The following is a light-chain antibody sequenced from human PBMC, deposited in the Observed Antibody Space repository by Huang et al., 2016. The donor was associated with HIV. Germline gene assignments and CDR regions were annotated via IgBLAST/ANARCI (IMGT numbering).Light chain of an antibody. J-gene: IGKJ1*01. V-gene: IGKV1-27*01. Sequence: DIQMTQSPASLSASTGVRVTLTCRASQDIGNFVAWFQQKPGQVPRRLIYAASMLQSGVPSRFSGRGSGTDFTLTITNFQPEDIATYYCQRYDSAPRAFGQGTKVDLK. CDR3: QRYDSAPRA. CDR1: QDIGNF. CDR2: AAS.